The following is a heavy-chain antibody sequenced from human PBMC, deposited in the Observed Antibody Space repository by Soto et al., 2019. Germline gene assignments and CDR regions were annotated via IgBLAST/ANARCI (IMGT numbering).Heavy chain of an antibody. CDR3: VRWNGYGDA. Sequence: EVQLLESGGGLVQRGGSLRLSCAVSGFSLTTYAMSWVRQAPGKGLEWVSEVSASGRSTTYAESVKGRFTISRDNPRNTVYLHMNSLGAEDTAVYYCVRWNGYGDAWGRGTLVTVSS. CDR2: VSASGRST. J-gene: IGHJ4*02. CDR1: GFSLTTYA. D-gene: IGHD4-17*01. V-gene: IGHV3-23*01.